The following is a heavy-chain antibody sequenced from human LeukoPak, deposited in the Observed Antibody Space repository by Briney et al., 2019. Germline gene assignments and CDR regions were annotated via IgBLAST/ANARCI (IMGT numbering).Heavy chain of an antibody. CDR2: MSSSGDT. J-gene: IGHJ3*02. D-gene: IGHD1-1*01. V-gene: IGHV4-4*07. CDR1: GDSISDNN. CDR3: ARGLQTGNDAFDI. Sequence: SETLSLTCTVSGDSISDNNWSWIRQPAGKGLEWIGRMSSSGDTKYNPSLKSRLTISVDTPKNQLSLKLSYVTAADAAVYFCARGLQTGNDAFDIWGQGTMVTVSA.